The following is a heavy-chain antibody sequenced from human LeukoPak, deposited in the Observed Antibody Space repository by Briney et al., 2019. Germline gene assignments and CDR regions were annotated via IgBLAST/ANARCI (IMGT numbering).Heavy chain of an antibody. CDR2: IYYSGST. CDR1: GGSISSSSYY. Sequence: SETLSLTCTVSGGSISSSSYYWGWIRQPPGKGLEWIGSIYYSGSTYYNPSLKSRVTISVDTSKNQFSLKLSSVTAADTAVYYCARAGDSSSWYSPRDYYYYYMDVWGKGTTVTVSS. V-gene: IGHV4-39*07. D-gene: IGHD6-13*01. CDR3: ARAGDSSSWYSPRDYYYYYMDV. J-gene: IGHJ6*03.